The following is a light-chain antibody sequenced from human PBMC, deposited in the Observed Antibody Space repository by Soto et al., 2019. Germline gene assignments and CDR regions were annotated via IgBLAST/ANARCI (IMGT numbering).Light chain of an antibody. CDR3: MQNIQIPFT. J-gene: IGKJ3*01. Sequence: DIVMTQSPLSLPATPGEPASISCRSSQSLLHSNGYNYLDWYLQKPGQSPQLLIHLSSNRASGVPDRFSGSGSGTDFTLKISRVEAEDVGIYYCMQNIQIPFTFGPGTKVDIK. CDR1: QSLLHSNGYNY. V-gene: IGKV2-28*01. CDR2: LSS.